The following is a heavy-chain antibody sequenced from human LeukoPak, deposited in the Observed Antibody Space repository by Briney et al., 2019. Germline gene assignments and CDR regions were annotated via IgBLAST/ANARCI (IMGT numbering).Heavy chain of an antibody. CDR1: GFTFSSYW. CDR3: ARVPSYGSGSYYFDY. V-gene: IGHV3-7*01. Sequence: GGSLRLSCAASGFTFSSYWMSWVRQAPGKGLEWVAIIKQDGSEKYYVDSVKGRFTISRDNAKNSLYLQMNSLRAEDTAVYYCARVPSYGSGSYYFDYWGQGTLVTVSS. J-gene: IGHJ4*02. CDR2: IKQDGSEK. D-gene: IGHD3-10*01.